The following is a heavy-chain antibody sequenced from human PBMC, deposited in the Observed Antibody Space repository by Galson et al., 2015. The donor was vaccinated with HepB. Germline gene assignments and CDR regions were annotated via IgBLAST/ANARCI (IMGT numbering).Heavy chain of an antibody. CDR2: IYSGGST. J-gene: IGHJ4*02. V-gene: IGHV3-53*01. D-gene: IGHD3-10*01. CDR1: GFTVSSNF. CDR3: AREISGSYFY. Sequence: SLRLSCAASGFTVSSNFMSWVRQAPGKGLEWVSVIYSGGSTYYADSVKGRFTISRDNSKNTLYLQMNSLRAEDTAVYYCAREISGSYFYWGQGTLVTVSS.